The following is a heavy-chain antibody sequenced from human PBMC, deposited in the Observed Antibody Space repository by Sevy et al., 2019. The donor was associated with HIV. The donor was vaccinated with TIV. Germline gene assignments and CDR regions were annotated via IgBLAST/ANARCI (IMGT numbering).Heavy chain of an antibody. D-gene: IGHD3-16*01. J-gene: IGHJ4*02. Sequence: GGSLRLSCEASGFTFTRYAFHWVRQAPGKGLEWVAVISKEGTNKYYIDSVKGRFTISRHNSRNTLFLQMERLRAEDTAMYFCARDPHAVPHWGSFDSWGQGTLVTVSS. CDR3: ARDPHAVPHWGSFDS. CDR1: GFTFTRYA. V-gene: IGHV3-30-3*01. CDR2: ISKEGTNK.